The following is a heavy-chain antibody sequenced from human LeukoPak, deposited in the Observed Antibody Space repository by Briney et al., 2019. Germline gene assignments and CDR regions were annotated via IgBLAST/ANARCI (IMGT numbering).Heavy chain of an antibody. CDR3: ARDVGEYCSSINCHASDY. J-gene: IGHJ4*02. CDR2: INPGRGAT. D-gene: IGHD2-2*01. V-gene: IGHV1-2*02. Sequence: ASVKVSCKASGYTFTGYYMHWVRQAPGQGLEWMGWINPGRGATNCAQRFHGRVTMTRDTSISTVYMEMRRLRSDDTAVYYCARDVGEYCSSINCHASDYWGQGTLVTVSS. CDR1: GYTFTGYY.